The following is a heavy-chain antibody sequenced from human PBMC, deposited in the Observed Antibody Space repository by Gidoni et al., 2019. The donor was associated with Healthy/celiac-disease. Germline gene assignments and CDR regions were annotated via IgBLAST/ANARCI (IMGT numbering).Heavy chain of an antibody. CDR2: INHSGST. Sequence: QVQLQQWGAGLLKPSETLSLTCAVYGGSFSGYHWSWIRQPPGKGLEWIGEINHSGSTNYNPSLKSRVTISVDTSKNQFSLKLSSVTAADTAVYYCARGSRSGVRGIKNWFDPWGQGTLVTVSS. CDR3: ARGSRSGVRGIKNWFDP. J-gene: IGHJ5*02. CDR1: GGSFSGYH. V-gene: IGHV4-34*01. D-gene: IGHD3-10*01.